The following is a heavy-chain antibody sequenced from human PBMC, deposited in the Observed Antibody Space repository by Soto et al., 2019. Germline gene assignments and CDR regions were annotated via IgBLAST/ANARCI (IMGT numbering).Heavy chain of an antibody. J-gene: IGHJ4*02. CDR1: GYAFTTYG. CDR3: ARGRYGDY. CDR2: ISAHNGNT. D-gene: IGHD1-1*01. Sequence: QVHLVQSGAEVKKPGASVKVSCKGSGYAFTTYGITWVRQAPGQGLEWMGWISAHNGNTNYAQKLQGRVTVTRDTSTSTAYRQLRRLSSDDTAVYYCARGRYGDYWGQGALVTVSS. V-gene: IGHV1-18*01.